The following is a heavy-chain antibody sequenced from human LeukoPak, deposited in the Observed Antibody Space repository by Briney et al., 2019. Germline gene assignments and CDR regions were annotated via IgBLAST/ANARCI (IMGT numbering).Heavy chain of an antibody. CDR3: GRDAVFASWSVDY. Sequence: QTGGSLRLSCAASGFTFSNHWMHWVRQAPGKGLVWVSRIRPDGRETNHADSVKGRFTISTDNAKNTLYLQMNSLGAKDTSVYDCGRDAVFASWSVDYWGQGVLVTVSS. V-gene: IGHV3-74*01. CDR1: GFTFSNHW. D-gene: IGHD3-3*01. J-gene: IGHJ4*02. CDR2: IRPDGRET.